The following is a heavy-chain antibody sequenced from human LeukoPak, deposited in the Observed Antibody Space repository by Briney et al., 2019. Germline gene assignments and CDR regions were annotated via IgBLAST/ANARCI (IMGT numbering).Heavy chain of an antibody. CDR2: IYHSGST. Sequence: SETLSLTCAVSGYSISSGYYWGWIRQPPGKGLEWIGSIYHSGSTYYNPSLKSRVTISVDTSKNQFSLQLSSVTAADTAVYYCARPENYYDSSGYRHNWFDPWGQGTLVTVSS. D-gene: IGHD3-22*01. J-gene: IGHJ5*02. CDR3: ARPENYYDSSGYRHNWFDP. CDR1: GYSISSGYY. V-gene: IGHV4-38-2*01.